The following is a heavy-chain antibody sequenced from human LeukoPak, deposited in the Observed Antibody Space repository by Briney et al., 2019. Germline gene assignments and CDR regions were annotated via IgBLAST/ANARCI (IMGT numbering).Heavy chain of an antibody. CDR3: AKDHLWFGDFFMGYYGMDV. Sequence: GGSLRLSCAASGFTFSSYAMSWVRQAPGKGLEWVSAISGSGGSTYYADSVKGRFTISRDNSKNTLYLQMNSLRADDTAVYYCAKDHLWFGDFFMGYYGMDVRGQGTTVTVSS. J-gene: IGHJ6*02. CDR2: ISGSGGST. CDR1: GFTFSSYA. D-gene: IGHD3-10*01. V-gene: IGHV3-23*01.